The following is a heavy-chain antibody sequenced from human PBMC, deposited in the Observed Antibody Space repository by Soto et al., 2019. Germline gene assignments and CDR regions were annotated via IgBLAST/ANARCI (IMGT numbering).Heavy chain of an antibody. Sequence: GASVTVSCKASGGSFGNFGIRWVRQAPGQGLEWMGGIVPVFGRPNYAQRFRGRLTITADESTSTGYMELISLRSDDTAVYYCAREGSGYNFWGQGTQVTVSS. CDR1: GGSFGNFG. CDR2: IVPVFGRP. D-gene: IGHD5-12*01. J-gene: IGHJ4*02. V-gene: IGHV1-69*13. CDR3: AREGSGYNF.